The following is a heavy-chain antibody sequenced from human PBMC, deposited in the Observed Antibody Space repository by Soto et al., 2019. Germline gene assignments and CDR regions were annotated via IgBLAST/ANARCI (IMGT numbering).Heavy chain of an antibody. J-gene: IGHJ6*03. Sequence: ETLSLTCTVSGGSISSYYWFWIRQSPGRGLEWIGYVYYSGKTNYNPSLESRVTISVDTSDNQFSLKLNSVTAADTAVYYCARGARFGDRRYMDVWGKGTTVTVSS. CDR2: VYYSGKT. CDR1: GGSISSYY. V-gene: IGHV4-59*12. D-gene: IGHD3-10*01. CDR3: ARGARFGDRRYMDV.